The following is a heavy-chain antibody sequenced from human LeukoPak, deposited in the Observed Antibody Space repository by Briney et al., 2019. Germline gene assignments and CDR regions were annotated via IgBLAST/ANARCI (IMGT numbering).Heavy chain of an antibody. Sequence: PGGSLRLSCAASGFTFSNYWMHWVRQAPGKGRVWVSRINSDGSSTTYADSVKGRFTISRDNGQNTLYLQMNSLRAEDTAVYYCAREGRGYSYAFEYWGQGTLVTVSS. CDR3: AREGRGYSYAFEY. CDR1: GFTFSNYW. D-gene: IGHD5-18*01. CDR2: INSDGSST. V-gene: IGHV3-74*01. J-gene: IGHJ4*02.